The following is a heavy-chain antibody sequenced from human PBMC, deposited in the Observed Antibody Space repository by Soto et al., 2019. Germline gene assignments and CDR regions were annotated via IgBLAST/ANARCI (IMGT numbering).Heavy chain of an antibody. CDR3: ATCEGVGATYYYYGMDV. CDR2: FDPEDGET. D-gene: IGHD1-26*01. V-gene: IGHV1-24*01. Sequence: ASVKVSFKVSGYTLTELSMHWVRQAPGKGLEWMGGFDPEDGETIYAQKFQGRVTMTEDTSTDTAYMELSSLRSEDTAVYYCATCEGVGATYYYYGMDVWGQGTTVTVSS. CDR1: GYTLTELS. J-gene: IGHJ6*02.